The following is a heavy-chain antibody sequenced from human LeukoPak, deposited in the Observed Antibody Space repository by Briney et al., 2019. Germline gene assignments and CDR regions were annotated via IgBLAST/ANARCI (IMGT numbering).Heavy chain of an antibody. Sequence: SVKVSCKASGGTFSSYAISRVRQAPGQGLEWMGRIIPILGIANYAQKFQGRVTITADKSTSTAYMELSSLRSEDTAVYYCARDLPTVTAEVWGQGTLVTVSS. D-gene: IGHD2-21*02. CDR2: IIPILGIA. J-gene: IGHJ4*02. CDR3: ARDLPTVTAEV. CDR1: GGTFSSYA. V-gene: IGHV1-69*04.